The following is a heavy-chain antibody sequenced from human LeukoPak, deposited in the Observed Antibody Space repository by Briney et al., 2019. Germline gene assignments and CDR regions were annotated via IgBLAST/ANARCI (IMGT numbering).Heavy chain of an antibody. CDR3: ARGHGVVPASDDPFDI. CDR1: GFIFKSYW. V-gene: IGHV3-7*03. Sequence: GGSLRLSCAASGFIFKSYWMSWVRQAPGKGLEWVANIKQDGSEENYVDSVRGRFTISRDNTKNSLYLQMHSLRAEDTALYYCARGHGVVPASDDPFDIWGQGTMVTVSS. J-gene: IGHJ3*02. D-gene: IGHD2-2*01. CDR2: IKQDGSEE.